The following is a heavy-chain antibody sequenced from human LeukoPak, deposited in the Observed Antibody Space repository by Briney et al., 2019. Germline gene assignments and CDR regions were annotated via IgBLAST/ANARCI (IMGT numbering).Heavy chain of an antibody. CDR2: ISGSSSTI. V-gene: IGHV3-48*04. J-gene: IGHJ3*02. CDR3: ARDPGGTYDGGAFDI. Sequence: PGGSLRLSCAASGFTFSAYTMNWVRQAPGKGLEWVSSISGSSSTIYYADSVKGRFTISRDNAKNSLYLQMNSLRTEDTAVYYCARDPGGTYDGGAFDIWGQGTMVTVSS. D-gene: IGHD1-26*01. CDR1: GFTFSAYT.